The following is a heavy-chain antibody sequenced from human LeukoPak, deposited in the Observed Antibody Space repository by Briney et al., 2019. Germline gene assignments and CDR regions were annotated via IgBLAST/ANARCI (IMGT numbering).Heavy chain of an antibody. CDR1: GYTFTTYG. J-gene: IGHJ6*02. D-gene: IGHD3-22*01. CDR3: ARDQYYYDSSGYYYYYYGMDV. Sequence: EASVKVSCKASGYTFTTYGISWVRQAPGQGLEWMGWISAHNGHTNYAQNLQGRVTMTTDTSTSTAYMELRSLRSDDTAVYYCARDQYYYDSSGYYYYYYGMDVWGQGTTVTVSS. CDR2: ISAHNGHT. V-gene: IGHV1-18*04.